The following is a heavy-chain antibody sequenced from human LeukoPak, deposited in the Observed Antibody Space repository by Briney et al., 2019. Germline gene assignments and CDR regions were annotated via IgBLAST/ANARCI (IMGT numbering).Heavy chain of an antibody. D-gene: IGHD6-6*01. V-gene: IGHV4-30-2*01. CDR3: ARRRIAARPDYFFDY. J-gene: IGHJ4*02. CDR2: IYHSGTT. Sequence: SETLSLTCTVSGGSISSGGYYWSRIRQPPGKGLEWIGYIYHSGTTYYNPSLKSRVTISVDRSKNQFSLKLSSVTAADTAVYYCARRRIAARPDYFFDYWGQGTLVTVSS. CDR1: GGSISSGGYY.